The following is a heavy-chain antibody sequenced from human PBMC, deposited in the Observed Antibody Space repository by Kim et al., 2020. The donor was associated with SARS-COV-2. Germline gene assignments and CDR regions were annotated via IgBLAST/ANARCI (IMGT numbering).Heavy chain of an antibody. V-gene: IGHV3-73*01. CDR1: GFTFSGSA. Sequence: GGSLRLSCAASGFTFSGSAIHWVRQASGKGLEWVGRIRNKANRYATEYAASVKGRLTISRDDSMNTAYLQMNNLNAEDAAVYYCARQAVTTAMAVDFWGQGTLVTVSS. CDR3: ARQAVTTAMAVDF. D-gene: IGHD5-18*01. CDR2: IRNKANRYAT. J-gene: IGHJ4*01.